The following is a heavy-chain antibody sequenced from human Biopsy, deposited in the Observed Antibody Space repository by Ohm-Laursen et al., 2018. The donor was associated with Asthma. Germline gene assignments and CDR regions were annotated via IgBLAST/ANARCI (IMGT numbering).Heavy chain of an antibody. Sequence: SLRLSCTAPGFTFSNYGMHWVRQAPGKGLDWVAVISFDGSNKNYTDSVKGRFTISRDNSRNTLHLQMNSLRAEDTAVYYCAKDVFPGWELRRGPDYWGQGTLVTVSS. V-gene: IGHV3-30*18. J-gene: IGHJ4*02. CDR3: AKDVFPGWELRRGPDY. CDR2: ISFDGSNK. D-gene: IGHD1-26*01. CDR1: GFTFSNYG.